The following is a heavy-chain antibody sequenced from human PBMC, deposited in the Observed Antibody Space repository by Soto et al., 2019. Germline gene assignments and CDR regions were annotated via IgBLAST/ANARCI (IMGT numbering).Heavy chain of an antibody. J-gene: IGHJ6*02. CDR1: GFTFSSYW. CDR2: VKYDGSQT. CDR3: TRDFQGPLNYGMDV. Sequence: GGSLRLSCADSGFTFSSYWMSWVRQAPGQGLEWVANVKYDGSQTYYVGSVKGRFTISRDNAKNSLYLQMNSLRAEDTAVYYCTRDFQGPLNYGMDVWGQGTTVTVSS. V-gene: IGHV3-7*01.